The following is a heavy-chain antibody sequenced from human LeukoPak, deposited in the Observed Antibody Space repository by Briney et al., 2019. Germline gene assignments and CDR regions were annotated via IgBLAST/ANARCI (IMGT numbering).Heavy chain of an antibody. D-gene: IGHD3-22*01. CDR1: GFTFSSYS. CDR3: AGGDPYYDSSGYYGFDP. J-gene: IGHJ5*02. CDR2: ISSSSSYI. Sequence: GGSLRLSCAASGFTFSSYSMNWVRQAPGKGLEWVSSISSSSSYIYYADSVKGRFTISRDNAKNSLYLQMNSLRAEDTAVYYCAGGDPYYDSSGYYGFDPWGQGTLVTVSS. V-gene: IGHV3-21*01.